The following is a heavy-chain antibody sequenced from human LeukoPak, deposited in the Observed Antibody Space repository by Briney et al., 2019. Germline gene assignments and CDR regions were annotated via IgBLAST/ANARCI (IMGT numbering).Heavy chain of an antibody. CDR3: ARGIGDSSGWLDY. Sequence: GGSLRLSXAASGFTFDDYGMSWVRQAPGKGLEWVSGINWNGGSTCYADSVKGRFTISRDNAKNSLYLQMNSLRAEDTALYYCARGIGDSSGWLDYWGQGNLVTVSS. J-gene: IGHJ4*02. V-gene: IGHV3-20*04. CDR1: GFTFDDYG. CDR2: INWNGGST. D-gene: IGHD6-19*01.